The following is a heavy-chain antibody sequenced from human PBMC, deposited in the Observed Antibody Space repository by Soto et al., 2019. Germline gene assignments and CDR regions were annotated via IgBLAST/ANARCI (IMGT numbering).Heavy chain of an antibody. CDR2: ISAYNGIT. D-gene: IGHD1-26*01. Sequence: QVQLVQSGAEVKKPGASVKVSCRASGYTFTDYGISWVRQAPGQGLEWMAWISAYNGITNYAQNLQGRLTMTTDTSTSTAYMELRSLRSDDSAVYYCARRVGATYYGMDVWGQGPTVTVSS. J-gene: IGHJ6*02. V-gene: IGHV1-18*04. CDR1: GYTFTDYG. CDR3: ARRVGATYYGMDV.